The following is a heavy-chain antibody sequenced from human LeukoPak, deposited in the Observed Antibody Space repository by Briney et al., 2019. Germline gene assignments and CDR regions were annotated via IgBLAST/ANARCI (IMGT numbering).Heavy chain of an antibody. CDR2: ISGSGGST. J-gene: IGHJ4*02. CDR3: AKFDGGSHPTAY. V-gene: IGHV3-23*01. Sequence: PGGSLRLSCAASGLSFSSYAMSWVRQAPGKGLEWVSAISGSGGSTYYADSVKGRFTISRDNSKNTLYLQMNSLRADDTAVYYCAKFDGGSHPTAYWGQGTRVTVPS. CDR1: GLSFSSYA. D-gene: IGHD3-16*02.